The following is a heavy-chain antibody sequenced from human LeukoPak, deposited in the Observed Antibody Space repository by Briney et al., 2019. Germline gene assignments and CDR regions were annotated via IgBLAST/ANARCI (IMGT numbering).Heavy chain of an antibody. J-gene: IGHJ6*03. CDR2: FSFSGADT. CDR3: AKGGGYEAQYYYYYLDV. D-gene: IGHD5-12*01. Sequence: GGSLRLSCAASGFTFSSSAMSWVRQAPGKGLEWVSTFSFSGADTYYADSVKGRFTISRDNSKNTLYLQMKSLRAEDTAVYYCAKGGGYEAQYYYYYLDVWGKGTTVTISS. CDR1: GFTFSSSA. V-gene: IGHV3-23*01.